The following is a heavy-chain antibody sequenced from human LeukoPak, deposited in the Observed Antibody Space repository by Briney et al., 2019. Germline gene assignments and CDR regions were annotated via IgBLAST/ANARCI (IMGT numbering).Heavy chain of an antibody. CDR3: VREGGGSFLDSFDI. CDR2: INSDGLIT. CDR1: GFTFSNYW. Sequence: GGSLRLSCAASGFTFSNYWMHWVRQAPGKGLVWVSRINSDGLITNYADSVKGRFTVSRDNPENTLYLQMNSLRVEDTAVYYCVREGGGSFLDSFDIWGQGKLVTVSS. V-gene: IGHV3-74*01. D-gene: IGHD2-15*01. J-gene: IGHJ3*02.